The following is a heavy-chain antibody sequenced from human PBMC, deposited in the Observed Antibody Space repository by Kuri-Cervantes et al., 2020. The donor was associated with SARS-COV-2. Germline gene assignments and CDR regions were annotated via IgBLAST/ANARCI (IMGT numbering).Heavy chain of an antibody. V-gene: IGHV1-46*01. J-gene: IGHJ4*02. CDR3: ARSSSGSYSDFDY. Sequence: ALVKVSCKASGYTFTSFYLHWVRQAPGQGLEWMAIIHPTVGDTTYAQRFQGRLTMTRDTSTSTVYMELSSLRSDDTAMYYCARSSSGSYSDFDYWGQGTLVTVSS. CDR2: IHPTVGDT. CDR1: GYTFTSFY. D-gene: IGHD1-26*01.